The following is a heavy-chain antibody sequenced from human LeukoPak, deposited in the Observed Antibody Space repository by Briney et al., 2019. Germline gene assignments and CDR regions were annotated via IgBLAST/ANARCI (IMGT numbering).Heavy chain of an antibody. CDR3: ASSGATGLDY. J-gene: IGHJ4*02. V-gene: IGHV4-30-2*01. Sequence: SETLSLTCAVSGGSISSGGYSWSWIRQPPGKGLEWIGYIYHSGSTYYNPSLRSRVTISVDRSKNQFSLKLSSVTAADTAVYYCASSGATGLDYWGQETLVTVSS. CDR2: IYHSGST. D-gene: IGHD1-14*01. CDR1: GGSISSGGYS.